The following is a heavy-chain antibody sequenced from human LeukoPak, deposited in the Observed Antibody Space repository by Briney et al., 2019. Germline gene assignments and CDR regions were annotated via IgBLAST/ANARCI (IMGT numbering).Heavy chain of an antibody. CDR1: GFTFSSFW. CDR3: ARDIRGDGFDI. V-gene: IGHV3-7*04. J-gene: IGHJ3*02. Sequence: PGGSLILSCAASGFTFSSFWMTWVRQAPGKGLEWVANIRQDVSGKYYVDSVDGRFTISRDNAKKTQLLQMSSLMADDKAASYFARDIRGDGFDIWRQGSMDSVSS. CDR2: IRQDVSGK. D-gene: IGHD3-10*01.